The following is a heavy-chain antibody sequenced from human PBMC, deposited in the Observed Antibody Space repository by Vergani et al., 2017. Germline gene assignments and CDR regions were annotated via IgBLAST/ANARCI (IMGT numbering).Heavy chain of an antibody. CDR1: GYTFTDYY. V-gene: IGHV1-18*04. J-gene: IGHJ4*02. CDR3: ARGVYAMGLDY. CDR2: ISAYNGNT. D-gene: IGHD2-8*01. Sequence: VQLVQSGAEVKKPGATVKISCKVSGYTFTDYYMHWVQQAPGKGLEWMGWISAYNGNTNYAQKLQGRVTMTTDTSTSTAYMELRSLRSDDTAVYYCARGVYAMGLDYWGQGTLVTVSS.